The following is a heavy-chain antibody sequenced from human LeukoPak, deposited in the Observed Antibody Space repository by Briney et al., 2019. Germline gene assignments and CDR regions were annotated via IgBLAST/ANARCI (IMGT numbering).Heavy chain of an antibody. J-gene: IGHJ4*02. CDR3: ARDYEWSPGDY. V-gene: IGHV1-3*01. CDR2: INSGNDNT. D-gene: IGHD2-8*01. Sequence: ASVKVSFKASGYTFTNYALHWVRQAPGQSLEWMGWINSGNDNTKYSRNFQGRVTITRDTSASTAYMELSSLRSEDTAVYYCARDYEWSPGDYWGQGTLVTVSS. CDR1: GYTFTNYA.